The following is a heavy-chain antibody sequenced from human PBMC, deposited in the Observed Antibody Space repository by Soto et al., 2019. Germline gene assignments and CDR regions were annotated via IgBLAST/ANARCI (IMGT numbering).Heavy chain of an antibody. CDR2: IGTAGDT. CDR3: ARGWLATGGSLSYMDV. J-gene: IGHJ6*03. D-gene: IGHD6-13*01. CDR1: GFTFSSYD. V-gene: IGHV3-13*01. Sequence: GGSLRLSCAASGFTFSSYDMHWVRQATRKGLEWVSAIGTAGDTYYPGSVKGRFTISRENAKNSLYLQMNSLRAGDTALYYCARGWLATGGSLSYMDVWGKGTTVTVSS.